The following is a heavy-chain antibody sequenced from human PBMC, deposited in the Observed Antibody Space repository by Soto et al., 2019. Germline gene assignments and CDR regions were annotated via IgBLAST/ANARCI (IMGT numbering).Heavy chain of an antibody. CDR3: AAPHDEYSSSYPQGY. D-gene: IGHD6-6*01. V-gene: IGHV3-21*01. Sequence: EVQLVESGGGLVKPGGSLRLSCAASGFTFSSYSMNWVRQAPGKGLEWVSSISSSSSYIYYADSVKGRFTISRDNAKNSLYLQMNSLRAEDTAVYYCAAPHDEYSSSYPQGYWGQGTLVTVSS. J-gene: IGHJ4*02. CDR1: GFTFSSYS. CDR2: ISSSSSYI.